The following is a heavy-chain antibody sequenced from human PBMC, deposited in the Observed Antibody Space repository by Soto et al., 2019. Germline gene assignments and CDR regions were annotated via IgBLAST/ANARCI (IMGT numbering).Heavy chain of an antibody. D-gene: IGHD3-22*01. V-gene: IGHV3-30-3*01. CDR1: GFTFSSYA. CDR2: ISYDGSNK. CDR3: ARGRSPIGGLAFDI. Sequence: QVQLVESGGGVVQPGRSLRLSCAASGFTFSSYAIHWVRQAPGKGLEWVAVISYDGSNKYYADSVKGRFTISRDNSKNTLYLQMNSLRAEDTAVYYCARGRSPIGGLAFDIWGQGTMVTVSS. J-gene: IGHJ3*02.